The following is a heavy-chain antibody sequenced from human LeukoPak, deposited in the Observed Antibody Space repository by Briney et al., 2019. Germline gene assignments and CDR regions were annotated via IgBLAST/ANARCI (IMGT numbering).Heavy chain of an antibody. CDR3: ARGRKHIVVVTAPPGY. J-gene: IGHJ4*02. D-gene: IGHD2-21*02. CDR1: GFTFSSYS. V-gene: IGHV3-21*01. CDR2: ISSSSSYI. Sequence: PGGSLRLSCAASGFTFSSYSMNWVRPAPGKGLEWVSSISSSSSYIYYADSVKGRFTISRDNAKNSLYLQMNSLRAEDTAVYYCARGRKHIVVVTAPPGYWGQGTLVTVSS.